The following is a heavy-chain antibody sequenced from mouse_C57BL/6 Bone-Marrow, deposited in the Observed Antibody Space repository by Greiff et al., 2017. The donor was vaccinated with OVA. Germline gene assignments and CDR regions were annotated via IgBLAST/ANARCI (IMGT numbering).Heavy chain of an antibody. CDR3: ATRAVDYAMDY. D-gene: IGHD3-3*01. CDR2: IYPRSGNT. CDR1: GYTFTSYG. J-gene: IGHJ4*01. Sequence: QVQLQQSGAELARPGASVKLSCKASGYTFTSYGISWVKQRTGQGLEWIGEIYPRSGNTYYNEKFKGKATLTADKSSSTAYMELRSLTSEDAAVYFCATRAVDYAMDYWGQGTSVTVSS. V-gene: IGHV1-81*01.